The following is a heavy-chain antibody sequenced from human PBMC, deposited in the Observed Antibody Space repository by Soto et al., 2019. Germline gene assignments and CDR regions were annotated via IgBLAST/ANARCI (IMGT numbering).Heavy chain of an antibody. J-gene: IGHJ3*01. CDR3: ARATSLIAAAGTGDAFDV. Sequence: QVQLVESGGGVVQPGRSLRLSCAASGFTFSSYAMHWVRQAPGKGLEWVAVISYDGSNKYYADSVKGRFTISRDNSKNTLYLQMNSLRAEDTAVYYCARATSLIAAAGTGDAFDVWGQGTMVTVSS. CDR1: GFTFSSYA. V-gene: IGHV3-30-3*01. CDR2: ISYDGSNK. D-gene: IGHD6-13*01.